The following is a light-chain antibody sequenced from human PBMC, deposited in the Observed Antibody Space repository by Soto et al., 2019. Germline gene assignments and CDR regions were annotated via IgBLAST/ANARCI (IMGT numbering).Light chain of an antibody. J-gene: IGLJ1*01. V-gene: IGLV2-8*01. CDR2: EVS. Sequence: QSALTQPPSASGSPGQSVTISCTGTSSDVGAHNFVSWHQQHPGKAPKLMIYEVSKRPSGVPDRFSGSKSDNTASLTVSGLQAEDEADYYCSSYAGSNNYVFGTGTKLTVL. CDR3: SSYAGSNNYV. CDR1: SSDVGAHNF.